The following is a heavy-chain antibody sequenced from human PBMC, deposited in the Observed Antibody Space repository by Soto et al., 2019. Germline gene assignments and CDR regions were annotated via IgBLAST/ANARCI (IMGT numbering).Heavy chain of an antibody. CDR1: GGSFSGHY. CDR2: INHSGST. J-gene: IGHJ4*02. V-gene: IGHV4-34*01. CDR3: ARLAHRAPFDY. Sequence: QVQLQQWGAGLLKPSETLSLTCAVYGGSFSGHYWSWIRQPPGKGLEWIGEINHSGSTNYNPSLKSRVTFSVDTYKNQFSLKLSSVTAADTAVYYCARLAHRAPFDYWGQGTLVTVSS.